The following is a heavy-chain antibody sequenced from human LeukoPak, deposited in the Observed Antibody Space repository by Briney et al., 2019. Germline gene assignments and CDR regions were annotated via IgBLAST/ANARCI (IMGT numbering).Heavy chain of an antibody. D-gene: IGHD6-13*01. J-gene: IGHJ4*02. CDR3: AKGTTRYSSNWYYFDY. Sequence: SGGSLRLSCAASGFTFSNYAMNWVRQGPGKGLEWVSAITGGGGSTAYADSVKGRFTISRDNSENTLYLQMDSLRAEDTAVYYCAKGTTRYSSNWYYFDYWGQGTLVTVSS. CDR2: ITGGGGST. V-gene: IGHV3-23*01. CDR1: GFTFSNYA.